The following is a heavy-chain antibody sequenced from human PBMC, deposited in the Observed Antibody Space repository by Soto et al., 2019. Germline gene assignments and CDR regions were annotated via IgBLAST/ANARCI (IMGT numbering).Heavy chain of an antibody. CDR3: ARDLTGEEYFDY. CDR2: SNAGNGNT. D-gene: IGHD7-27*01. Sequence: QVQLVQSGAELKKPGASVKVSCKASGYTFTSYAMHWVRQAPGQRLEWMGWSNAGNGNTEYSQELQGRVTINRDTSANTAYMELSSLRSEDMAVYYCARDLTGEEYFDYWGQGTLVTVSS. J-gene: IGHJ4*02. V-gene: IGHV1-3*02. CDR1: GYTFTSYA.